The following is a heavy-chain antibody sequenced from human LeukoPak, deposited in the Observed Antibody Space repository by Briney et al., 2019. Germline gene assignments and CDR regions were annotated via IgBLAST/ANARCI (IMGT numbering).Heavy chain of an antibody. CDR1: GGSISSGGYY. CDR3: ARAADYSNYLNWFDP. V-gene: IGHV4-31*03. CDR2: IYYSGST. Sequence: SETLSLTCTVSGGSISSGGYYWSWIRQHPGKGLEWIGYIYYSGSTYYNPSLKSRVTISVDTSKNQFSLKLSSVTAADTAVYYCARAADYSNYLNWFDPWGQGTLVTVSS. D-gene: IGHD4-11*01. J-gene: IGHJ5*02.